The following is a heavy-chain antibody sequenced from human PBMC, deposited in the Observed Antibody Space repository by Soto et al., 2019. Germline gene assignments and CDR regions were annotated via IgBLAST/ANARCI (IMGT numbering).Heavy chain of an antibody. CDR2: INTNSSGT. CDR1: GYTFTGYY. CDR3: ARTYIASPPSDD. V-gene: IGHV1-2*02. D-gene: IGHD6-13*01. J-gene: IGHJ4*02. Sequence: GASVKVSCKASGYTFTGYYVHWVRQAPGQGLEWMGWINTNSSGTYYAQNLQGRVTMTRDTSITTAYMELSRLRIDDTAVYYCARTYIASPPSDDCGQGTLVTVYS.